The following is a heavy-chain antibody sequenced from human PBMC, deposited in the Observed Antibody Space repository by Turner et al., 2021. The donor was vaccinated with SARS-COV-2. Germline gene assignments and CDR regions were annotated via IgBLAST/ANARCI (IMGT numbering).Heavy chain of an antibody. CDR3: ARRSWKLTKWYFDL. CDR2: MYYSGST. CDR1: GGSISSSSYY. D-gene: IGHD1-1*01. V-gene: IGHV4-39*01. Sequence: QLQLQESGPGPAKPSETLSLSCTVPGGSISSSSYYWGWIRQPPGKVLEWIGSMYYSGSTYYNSSHKSRVTISVDTSKNQFSLKMSSVTAADTAVYYCARRSWKLTKWYFDLWGRGTLVTVS. J-gene: IGHJ2*01.